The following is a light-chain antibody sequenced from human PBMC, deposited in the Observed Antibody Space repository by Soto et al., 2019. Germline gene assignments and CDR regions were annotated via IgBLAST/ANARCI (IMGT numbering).Light chain of an antibody. Sequence: PGARATLSCRASQNVNNNYLAWYQQKPGQAPRLLIRGASSRATGIPDRFSGSGSGTAFTLTISRLEPEDFAVYYCQQYGSSPRTFGQGTKLEIK. CDR3: QQYGSSPRT. J-gene: IGKJ2*01. CDR1: QNVNNNY. V-gene: IGKV3-20*01. CDR2: GAS.